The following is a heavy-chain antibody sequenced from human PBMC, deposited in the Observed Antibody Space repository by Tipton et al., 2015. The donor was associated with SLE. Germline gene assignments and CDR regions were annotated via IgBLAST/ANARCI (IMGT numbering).Heavy chain of an antibody. Sequence: TLSLTCTVSGGSISSGNYYWTWIRQHPGKGLEWIGYIYDTETTYYNPSLKSRVTMSIDRSKNHFSLRLRSVSAADTAIYYCAREGDRDYFDFWGQGMLVTVSS. J-gene: IGHJ4*02. CDR2: IYDTETT. CDR3: AREGDRDYFDF. CDR1: GGSISSGNYY. D-gene: IGHD2-21*02. V-gene: IGHV4-31*03.